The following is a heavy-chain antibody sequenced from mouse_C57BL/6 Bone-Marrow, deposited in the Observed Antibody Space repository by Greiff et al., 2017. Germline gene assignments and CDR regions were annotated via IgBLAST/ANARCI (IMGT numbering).Heavy chain of an antibody. CDR3: TRTRGIDY. CDR1: GFNIKDDY. D-gene: IGHD3-3*01. V-gene: IGHV14-4*01. J-gene: IGHJ2*01. Sequence: EVQLQQSGAELVRPGASVKLSCTASGFNIKDDYMHWVKQRPEQGLELIGWIDPENGDTEYASKFQGKATITADTSSNTAYLQLSSLTSEDTAVYYCTRTRGIDYWGQGTTLTVSS. CDR2: IDPENGDT.